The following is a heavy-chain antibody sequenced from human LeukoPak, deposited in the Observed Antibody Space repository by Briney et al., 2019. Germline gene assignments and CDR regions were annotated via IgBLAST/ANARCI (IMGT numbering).Heavy chain of an antibody. CDR3: AREGGQWLFYFDY. Sequence: GGSLRLSRAASGFTFSSHGMHWVRQAPGKGLEWVAFIRYDGSNRYYADSVKGRFTISRDNSKNTLYLQMNSLRAEDTAVYYCAREGGQWLFYFDYWGQGTLVTVSS. CDR1: GFTFSSHG. CDR2: IRYDGSNR. V-gene: IGHV3-30*02. D-gene: IGHD6-19*01. J-gene: IGHJ4*02.